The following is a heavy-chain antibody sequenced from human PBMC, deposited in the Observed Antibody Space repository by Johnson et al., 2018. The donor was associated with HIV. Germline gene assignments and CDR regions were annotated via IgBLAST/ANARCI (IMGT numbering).Heavy chain of an antibody. CDR3: ARESPGYAFDI. V-gene: IGHV3-13*01. D-gene: IGHD1-1*01. CDR2: IGNAGDT. CDR1: GFTFSSYD. Sequence: VQLVESGGGVVRPGGSLRLSCAASGFTFSSYDMHWVRQATGKGLEWVSAIGNAGDTYYPGSVKGRFTISRENAKNSLYLQMNSLRAGDTAVYYCARESPGYAFDIWGQGTMVTVSS. J-gene: IGHJ3*02.